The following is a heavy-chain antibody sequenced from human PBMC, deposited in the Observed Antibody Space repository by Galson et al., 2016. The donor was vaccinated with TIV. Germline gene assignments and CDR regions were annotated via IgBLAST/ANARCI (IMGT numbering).Heavy chain of an antibody. CDR1: GFTFSSYA. V-gene: IGHV3-23*01. CDR3: TRRKNYGGDAFDL. J-gene: IGHJ3*01. CDR2: IVGTGGTT. Sequence: SLRLSCAASGFTFSSYAMHWVRQAPGKGLEWVSGIVGTGGTTYYADSVKGRFSISRDNSKNTLYLQMNSLRGEDTALYYCTRRKNYGGDAFDLWGQGTLVTFSS. D-gene: IGHD4-23*01.